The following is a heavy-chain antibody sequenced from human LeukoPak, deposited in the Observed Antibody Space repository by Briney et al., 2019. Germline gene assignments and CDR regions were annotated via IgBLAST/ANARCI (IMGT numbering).Heavy chain of an antibody. CDR2: IYYTGTT. D-gene: IGHD4-11*01. CDR1: GGSLGGHY. Sequence: SETLSLTCTVGGGSLGGHYWGWIRQPPGKGLELVGHIYYTGTTFYNPSLNSRVTITLDTSRNQFSLRLTSVIAADTAVYYCARDRYYSNYPWDGWFDPWGQGTLVTVSS. CDR3: ARDRYYSNYPWDGWFDP. V-gene: IGHV4-59*11. J-gene: IGHJ5*02.